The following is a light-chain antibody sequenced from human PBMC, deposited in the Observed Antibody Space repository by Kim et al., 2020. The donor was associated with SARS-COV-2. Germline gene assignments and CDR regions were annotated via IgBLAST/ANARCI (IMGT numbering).Light chain of an antibody. CDR1: SLRSYY. Sequence: SSELTQDPAVSVALGQTVRITCQGDSLRSYYGSWYQQKPGQAPVLVIYGKNNRPSGIPDRFSGSTSGNTASLTITGAQAEDEADYYCNSRDSSGDHLVFGGGTQLTVL. CDR2: GKN. V-gene: IGLV3-19*01. J-gene: IGLJ2*01. CDR3: NSRDSSGDHLV.